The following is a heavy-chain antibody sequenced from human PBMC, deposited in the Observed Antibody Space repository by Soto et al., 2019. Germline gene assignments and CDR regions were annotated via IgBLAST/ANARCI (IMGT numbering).Heavy chain of an antibody. J-gene: IGHJ4*02. V-gene: IGHV1-2*04. CDR2: INPSGGHT. CDR1: GNTFTNYY. CDR3: ARAVAVTRIDY. Sequence: ASVKVSCKASGNTFTNYYIHWVRQAPGQGLEWMGTINPSGGHTTYAQKFQGWVTMTRDTSISTAYMELSRLRSDDTAVYYCARAVAVTRIDYWGQGTLVTVSS. D-gene: IGHD6-19*01.